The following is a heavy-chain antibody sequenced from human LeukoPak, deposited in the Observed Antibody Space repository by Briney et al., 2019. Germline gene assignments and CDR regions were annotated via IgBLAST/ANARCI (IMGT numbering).Heavy chain of an antibody. V-gene: IGHV4-34*01. CDR1: GGSFSGYY. D-gene: IGHD2-2*02. J-gene: IGHJ6*02. CDR3: ARRDCSSTSCYTTHRSYYYYAMDV. Sequence: SETLSLTCAVYGGSFSGYYWSWIRQPPGKGLEWIGEINHSGSTNYNPSLKSRVTISVDTSKNQFSLKLSSVTAADTAVYYCARRDCSSTSCYTTHRSYYYYAMDVCGQGTTVTVSS. CDR2: INHSGST.